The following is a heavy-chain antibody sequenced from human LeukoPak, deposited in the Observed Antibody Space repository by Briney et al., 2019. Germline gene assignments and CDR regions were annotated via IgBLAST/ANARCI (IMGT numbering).Heavy chain of an antibody. D-gene: IGHD3-10*01. CDR3: AKDYYGSGSSSCGMDV. Sequence: HPGGSLRLSCAASGFTFSSYVIHWVRQAPGKGLEWVAMISYDGSNKHHADSVKGRFTISRDNSKNTLYLQMNSLETEDTAVYYCAKDYYGSGSSSCGMDVWGQGTTVTVSS. J-gene: IGHJ6*02. CDR1: GFTFSSYV. CDR2: ISYDGSNK. V-gene: IGHV3-30-3*01.